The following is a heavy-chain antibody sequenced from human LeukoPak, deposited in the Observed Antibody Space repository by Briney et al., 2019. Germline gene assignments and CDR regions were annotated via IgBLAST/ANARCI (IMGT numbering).Heavy chain of an antibody. V-gene: IGHV1-8*01. CDR3: ARALLWFGELFRHTYGMDV. CDR2: MNPNSGNT. Sequence: ASVKVSCKASGYTFTSYDINWVRQATGQGLEWMGWMNPNSGNTGYAQKFQGRVTMTRNTSISTAYMELSSLRSEDTAVYYCARALLWFGELFRHTYGMDVWGQGTTVTVSS. CDR1: GYTFTSYD. J-gene: IGHJ6*02. D-gene: IGHD3-10*01.